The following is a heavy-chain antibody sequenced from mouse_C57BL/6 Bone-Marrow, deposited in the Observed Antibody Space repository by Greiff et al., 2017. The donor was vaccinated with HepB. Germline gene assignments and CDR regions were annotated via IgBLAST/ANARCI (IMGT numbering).Heavy chain of an antibody. Sequence: VQLQQPGAELVKPGASVKLSCKASGYTFTSYWMHWVKQRPGRGLEWIGRIDPNSGGTKYNEKFKSKATLTVDKPSSTAYMQLSSLTSEGSAVYYCARPKTAQAYYAMDYWGQGTSVTVSS. CDR1: GYTFTSYW. CDR3: ARPKTAQAYYAMDY. CDR2: IDPNSGGT. V-gene: IGHV1-72*01. J-gene: IGHJ4*01. D-gene: IGHD3-2*02.